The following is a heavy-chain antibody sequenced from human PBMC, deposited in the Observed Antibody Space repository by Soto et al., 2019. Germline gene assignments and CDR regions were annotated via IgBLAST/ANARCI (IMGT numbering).Heavy chain of an antibody. CDR1: GGTFSSYA. Sequence: QVQLVQSGAEVKKPGSSVKVSCKASGGTFSSYAISWVRQAPGQGLEWMGGIIPIFGTANYAQKFQGRVTITADESTSTAYMELSSLRSDDTAVYYCATSYSGSYSRAEYFQHWGQGTLVTVSS. V-gene: IGHV1-69*01. D-gene: IGHD1-26*01. CDR3: ATSYSGSYSRAEYFQH. CDR2: IIPIFGTA. J-gene: IGHJ1*01.